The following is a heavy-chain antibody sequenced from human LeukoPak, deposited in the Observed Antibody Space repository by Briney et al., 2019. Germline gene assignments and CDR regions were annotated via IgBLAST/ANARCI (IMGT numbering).Heavy chain of an antibody. V-gene: IGHV4-34*01. D-gene: IGHD3-10*01. CDR3: ARGTMVRGVIISYYYYYMDV. Sequence: PSETLSLTCAVYGGSFSGYYWSWIRQPPGKGLEWIGEINHIGSTNYNPSLKSRVTISVDTPKNQFSLKLSSVTAADTAVYYCARGTMVRGVIISYYYYYMDVWGKGTTVTVSS. CDR1: GGSFSGYY. J-gene: IGHJ6*03. CDR2: INHIGST.